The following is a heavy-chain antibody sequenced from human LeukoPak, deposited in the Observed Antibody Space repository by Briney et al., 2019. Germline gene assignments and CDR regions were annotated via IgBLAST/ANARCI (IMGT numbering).Heavy chain of an antibody. D-gene: IGHD4-11*01. CDR2: INPNSGGT. Sequence: ASVKVSCKASGYTFTGYYMHWVRQAPGQGLEWMGWINPNSGGTNYAQKFQGRVTMTRDTSISTAYMELSRLRSDDTAVYYCATFTVPLDYYYMDVWGKGTTVTVSS. J-gene: IGHJ6*03. V-gene: IGHV1-2*02. CDR1: GYTFTGYY. CDR3: ATFTVPLDYYYMDV.